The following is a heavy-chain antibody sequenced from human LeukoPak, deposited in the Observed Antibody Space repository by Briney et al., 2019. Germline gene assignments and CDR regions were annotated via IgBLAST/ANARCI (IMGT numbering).Heavy chain of an antibody. CDR3: ARDPSDDILTGYSDY. CDR2: IWYDGSNK. J-gene: IGHJ4*02. V-gene: IGHV3-33*01. CDR1: GFTFSSYG. D-gene: IGHD3-9*01. Sequence: GGSLRLSCAASGFTFSSYGMHWVRQAPGKGLEGVAVIWYDGSNKYYADSVKGRFTIFRDNSKNTLYLQMNSLRAEDTAVYYCARDPSDDILTGYSDYWGQGTLVTVSS.